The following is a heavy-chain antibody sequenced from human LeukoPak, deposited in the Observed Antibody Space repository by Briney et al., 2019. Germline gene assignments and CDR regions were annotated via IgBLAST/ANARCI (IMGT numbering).Heavy chain of an antibody. Sequence: GGSLRLSCAASGFTFSSYEMNWVRQAPGKGLVWVSRINSDGSSTSYADSVKGRFTISRDNAKNTLYLQMNSLRAEDTAVYYCAVRAVGATLDYWGQGTLVTVSS. V-gene: IGHV3-74*01. CDR2: INSDGSST. CDR1: GFTFSSYE. J-gene: IGHJ4*02. CDR3: AVRAVGATLDY. D-gene: IGHD1-26*01.